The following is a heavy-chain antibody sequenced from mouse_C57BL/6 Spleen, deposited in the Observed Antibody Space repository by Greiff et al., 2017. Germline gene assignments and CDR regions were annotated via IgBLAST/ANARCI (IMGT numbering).Heavy chain of an antibody. CDR1: GYAFRSSW. D-gene: IGHD1-1*01. CDR2: IYPGDGDT. V-gene: IGHV1-82*01. Sequence: QVQLQQSGPELVKPGASVKISCKASGYAFRSSWMNWVKQRPGKGLEWIGRIYPGDGDTNYNGKFKGKATLTADKSSSTAYMQLSSLTSEDSAVYFCARSGYGSSYYFDYWGQGTTLTVSS. CDR3: ARSGYGSSYYFDY. J-gene: IGHJ2*01.